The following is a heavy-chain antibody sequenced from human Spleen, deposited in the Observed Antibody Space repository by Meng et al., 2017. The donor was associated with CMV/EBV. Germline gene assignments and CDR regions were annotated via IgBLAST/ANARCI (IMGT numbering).Heavy chain of an antibody. CDR1: GFTFSYYG. Sequence: GESLKISCAASGFTFSYYGMHWVRQAPGRGLEWVAFIRFPGNNKFYADSVKGRLTISGDNSSNTLYVQMNSLRAEDTAVYYCAKDNGDNALGYWGQGTLVTVSS. D-gene: IGHD4-17*01. V-gene: IGHV3-30*02. CDR2: IRFPGNNK. J-gene: IGHJ4*02. CDR3: AKDNGDNALGY.